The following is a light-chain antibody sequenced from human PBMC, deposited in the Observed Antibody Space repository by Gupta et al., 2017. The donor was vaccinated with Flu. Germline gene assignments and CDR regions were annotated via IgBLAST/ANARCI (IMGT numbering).Light chain of an antibody. Sequence: QSALTPPASVSGSPGQSITISCTGTSSDVGGYNYFSWYQQHPGKAPELMFYEVSNRPSGFSNRFSGSKSGNTASLTISGLQAEDEADYYCSSYTSSSSVVFGGGTKLTVL. J-gene: IGLJ2*01. CDR3: SSYTSSSSVV. CDR1: SSDVGGYNY. V-gene: IGLV2-14*01. CDR2: EVS.